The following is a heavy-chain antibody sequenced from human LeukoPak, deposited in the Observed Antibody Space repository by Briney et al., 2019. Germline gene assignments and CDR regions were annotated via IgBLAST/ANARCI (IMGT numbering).Heavy chain of an antibody. CDR1: GGSISSSSYY. CDR2: IYYSGST. Sequence: PSETLSLTCTVSGGSISSSSYYWGWIRQPPGKGLEWIGSIYYSGSTYYNPPLKSRVTISVDTSKNQFSLKLSSVTAADTAVYYCARHAGLEDWFDPWGQGTLVTVSS. J-gene: IGHJ5*02. CDR3: ARHAGLEDWFDP. V-gene: IGHV4-39*01. D-gene: IGHD5-24*01.